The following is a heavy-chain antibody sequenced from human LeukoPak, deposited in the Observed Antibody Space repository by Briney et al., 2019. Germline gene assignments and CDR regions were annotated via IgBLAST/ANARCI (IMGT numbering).Heavy chain of an antibody. J-gene: IGHJ3*02. CDR2: ISYDGSNK. D-gene: IGHD2-2*01. CDR1: GFTFSSYA. Sequence: GGSLRLSCAASGFTFSSYAMHWVRQAPGKGLEWVAVISYDGSNKYYADSVKGRFTISRDNSKNTLYLQMNSLRAEDTAVYYCARDLLGYCSSTSCYPAFDIWGQGTMVTVSS. CDR3: ARDLLGYCSSTSCYPAFDI. V-gene: IGHV3-30-3*01.